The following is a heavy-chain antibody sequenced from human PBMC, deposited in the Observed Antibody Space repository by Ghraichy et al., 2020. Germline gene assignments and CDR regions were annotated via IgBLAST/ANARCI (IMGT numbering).Heavy chain of an antibody. D-gene: IGHD2-2*03. V-gene: IGHV3-15*01. J-gene: IGHJ3*02. CDR1: GFPFSLAW. Sequence: LSLTCAASGFPFSLAWMSWVRQAPGKGLEWVGRIKSKGSGETIDYATPVKGRFSISRDDSKNTVFLQMNSLRNEDSAVYFCAWIQKVVGGFDIWGQGTMVTVSA. CDR2: IKSKGSGETI. CDR3: AWIQKVVGGFDI.